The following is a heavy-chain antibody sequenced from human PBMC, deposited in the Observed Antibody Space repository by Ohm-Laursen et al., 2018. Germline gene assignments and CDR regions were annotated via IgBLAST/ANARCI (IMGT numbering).Heavy chain of an antibody. CDR3: ARDSSRRAREGGMDV. CDR2: IGETGSHI. D-gene: IGHD6-6*01. V-gene: IGHV3-21*01. J-gene: IGHJ6*02. Sequence: SLRLSCTASGFTLSSYDMNWVRQAPGKGLEWISYIGETGSHIYDADSMRGRFTVARDNAKNLLYLQLNSLRVEDTAVYYCARDSSRRAREGGMDVWGQGTMVTVSS. CDR1: GFTLSSYD.